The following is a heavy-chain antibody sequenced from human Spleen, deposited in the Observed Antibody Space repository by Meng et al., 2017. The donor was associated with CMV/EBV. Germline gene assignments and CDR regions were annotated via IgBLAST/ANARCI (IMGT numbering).Heavy chain of an antibody. CDR2: VVGSSGNT. D-gene: IGHD4-11*01. V-gene: IGHV3-23*01. CDR1: GFAFNIYA. Sequence: GESLKISCAASGFAFNIYAMSWVRQAPGKGLEWVSTVVGSSGNTYYADSVKGRFTISRDNSKNTLYLQMNSLRAEDTAVYYCAGLHDYSNYGFDYWGQGTLVTVSS. J-gene: IGHJ4*02. CDR3: AGLHDYSNYGFDY.